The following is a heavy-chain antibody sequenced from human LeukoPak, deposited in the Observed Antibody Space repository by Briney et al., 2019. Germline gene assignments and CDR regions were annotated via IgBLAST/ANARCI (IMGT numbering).Heavy chain of an antibody. CDR3: AKDKVGATGLDY. CDR1: GFTFYDYA. V-gene: IGHV3-9*01. Sequence: PGGSLRLSCAASGFTFYDYAMHWVRHAPGKGLEWVSGISWNSGSIGYADSVKGRFTISRDNAKNSLYLQMNSLRAEDTALYYCAKDKVGATGLDYWGQGTLVTVSS. D-gene: IGHD1-26*01. J-gene: IGHJ4*02. CDR2: ISWNSGSI.